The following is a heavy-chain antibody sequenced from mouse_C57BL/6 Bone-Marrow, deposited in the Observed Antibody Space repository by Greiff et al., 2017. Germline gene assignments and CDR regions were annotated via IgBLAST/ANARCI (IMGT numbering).Heavy chain of an antibody. CDR2: INPYNGGT. V-gene: IGHV1-19*01. Sequence: EVQLQQSGPVLVKPGASVKMSCKASGYTFTDYYMNWVKQSHGKSLEWIGVINPYNGGTSYNQKFKGKATLTVEKSSSTAYMALNSLTSEDSAVYYCARAVVARGYWGQGTTLTVSS. J-gene: IGHJ2*01. CDR3: ARAVVARGY. CDR1: GYTFTDYY. D-gene: IGHD1-1*01.